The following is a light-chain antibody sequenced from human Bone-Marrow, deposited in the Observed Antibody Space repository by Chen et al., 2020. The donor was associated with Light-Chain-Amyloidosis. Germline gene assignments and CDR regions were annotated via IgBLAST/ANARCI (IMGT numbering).Light chain of an antibody. CDR3: QQYGTSPLT. V-gene: IGKV3-20*01. Sequence: EIVLTQSPGTLSLSPGEGANLSCRASQTISSNYLTWYQQKFGQAPSLLIYGSSSRATGIPDRFTGSGSGTDFTLTINRLEPEEFAMYYCQQYGTSPLTFGGATKVEIK. J-gene: IGKJ4*01. CDR1: QTISSNY. CDR2: GSS.